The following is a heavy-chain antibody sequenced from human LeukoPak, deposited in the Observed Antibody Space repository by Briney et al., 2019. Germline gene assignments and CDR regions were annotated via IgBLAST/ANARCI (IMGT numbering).Heavy chain of an antibody. CDR2: IRRKAYGGTT. V-gene: IGHV3-49*04. J-gene: IGHJ4*02. Sequence: GVLRLSCAASGFTFSSYWMSWVRQAPGKGLEWVGFIRRKAYGGTTEYAASVKGRFTISRDDSKSIAYLQMNSLKTEDTAVYYCTREGGYYYDSSGYYYGYFDYWGQGTLVTVSS. CDR3: TREGGYYYDSSGYYYGYFDY. D-gene: IGHD3-22*01. CDR1: GFTFSSYW.